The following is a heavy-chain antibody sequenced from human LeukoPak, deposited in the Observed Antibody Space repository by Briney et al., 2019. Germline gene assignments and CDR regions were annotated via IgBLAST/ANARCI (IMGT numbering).Heavy chain of an antibody. CDR1: GFTFSNYG. D-gene: IGHD3-9*01. J-gene: IGHJ4*02. V-gene: IGHV3-30*18. CDR3: AKGARVPAARVLRYFDWLFDY. Sequence: GGSLRLSCAASGFTFSNYGMHWVRQAPGKGLGWVAVISYDGSNKYYADSVKGRFTISRDNSKNTLYLQMNSLRAEDTAVYYCAKGARVPAARVLRYFDWLFDYWGQGTLVTVSS. CDR2: ISYDGSNK.